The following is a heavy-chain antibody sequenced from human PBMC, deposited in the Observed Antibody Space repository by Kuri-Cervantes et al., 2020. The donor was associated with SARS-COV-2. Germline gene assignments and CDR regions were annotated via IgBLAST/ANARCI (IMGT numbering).Heavy chain of an antibody. CDR3: VRHDGLGTPTWGLYDYYYGIDV. J-gene: IGHJ6*02. V-gene: IGHV4-39*01. Sequence: SETLSLTCTVSGGSISGSSYYWGWIRQPPGKGLEWIGSIYEGGTTHYNPSLQSRVTISVDTSKNQFSLMVSSVTAADTAVFYCVRHDGLGTPTWGLYDYYYGIDVWGQGTTVTVSS. CDR1: GGSISGSSYY. CDR2: IYEGGTT. D-gene: IGHD1-26*01.